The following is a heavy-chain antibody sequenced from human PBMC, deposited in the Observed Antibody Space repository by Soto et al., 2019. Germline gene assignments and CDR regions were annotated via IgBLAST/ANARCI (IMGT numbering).Heavy chain of an antibody. CDR3: VQSRCGGDCLQSYSSHSYYGLDV. CDR2: IYWDDDK. Sequence: GSGPTLVNPTQTLTLTCSFSGFSLSTTGVGVGWIRQPPGKALEWLALIYWDDDKRYNPSLNSRLTITKDTSKNQVVLAMTNMDPVDTATYYCVQSRCGGDCLQSYSSHSYYGLDVWGQGTKVTVSS. D-gene: IGHD2-21*02. CDR1: GFSLSTTGVG. J-gene: IGHJ6*02. V-gene: IGHV2-5*02.